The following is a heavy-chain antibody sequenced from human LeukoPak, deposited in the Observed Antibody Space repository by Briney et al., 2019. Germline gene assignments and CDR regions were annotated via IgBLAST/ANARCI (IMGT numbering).Heavy chain of an antibody. Sequence: GGSLRLSCAASGFTFSSYAMHWVRQAPGKGLEYVSAISSNGGSTYYANSVKGGFTISRDNSKNTLYLQMGSLRAEDMAVYYCARDQLLWFGELVYFDYWGQGTLVTVSS. V-gene: IGHV3-64*01. CDR2: ISSNGGST. CDR3: ARDQLLWFGELVYFDY. D-gene: IGHD3-10*01. CDR1: GFTFSSYA. J-gene: IGHJ4*02.